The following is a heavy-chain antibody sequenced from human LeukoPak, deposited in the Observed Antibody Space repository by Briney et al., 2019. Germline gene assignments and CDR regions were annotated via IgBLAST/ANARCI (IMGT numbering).Heavy chain of an antibody. Sequence: ASVKVSCKASGYTFTSYGISWVRQAPGQGLEWMGWISAYNGNTNYAQKLQGRVTMTTDTSTSTAYMELRSLRSDDTAVYYCARGGGSVWVVRHYYYGMDVWGRGTTVTVSS. D-gene: IGHD6-19*01. CDR2: ISAYNGNT. CDR1: GYTFTSYG. J-gene: IGHJ6*02. V-gene: IGHV1-18*01. CDR3: ARGGGSVWVVRHYYYGMDV.